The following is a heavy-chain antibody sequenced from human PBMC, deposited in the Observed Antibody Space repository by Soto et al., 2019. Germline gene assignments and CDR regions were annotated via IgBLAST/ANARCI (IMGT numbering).Heavy chain of an antibody. Sequence: QVQLVQSGAEVKKPGASVKVACKASGYIFTNYYIHWVRQAPGQGLEWMAIINPLPTSGSTNYAQEFQGRVTVTRDTSTSTVYMELNSMRSDDTAMYYCARDLAAAASWGQGTRVTVSS. D-gene: IGHD6-13*01. V-gene: IGHV1-46*01. CDR1: GYIFTNYY. CDR2: INPLPTSGST. CDR3: ARDLAAAAS. J-gene: IGHJ5*02.